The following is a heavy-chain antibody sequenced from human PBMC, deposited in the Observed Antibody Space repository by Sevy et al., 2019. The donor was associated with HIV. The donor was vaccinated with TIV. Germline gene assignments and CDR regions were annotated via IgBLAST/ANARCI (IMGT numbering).Heavy chain of an antibody. CDR2: LTSDGTT. V-gene: IGHV3-23*01. D-gene: IGHD3-16*01. CDR3: AGGDTTMITDLDY. J-gene: IGHJ4*02. CDR1: GLTLTTTG. Sequence: GGSLRLSCAASGLTLTTTGMSWVRLAPGKGLEWVAGLTSDGTTYYADSVSDRFTVSRDNSKNTLYLQLNSLRADDTAVFYSAGGDTTMITDLDYWGQGTLVTVSS.